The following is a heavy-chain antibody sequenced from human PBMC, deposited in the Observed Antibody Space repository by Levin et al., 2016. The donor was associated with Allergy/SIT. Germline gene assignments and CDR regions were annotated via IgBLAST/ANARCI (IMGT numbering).Heavy chain of an antibody. J-gene: IGHJ6*02. Sequence: SETLSLTCAVSGGSLSSKYWWSWVRQSSPGKGLEWIGEIYRSGITNYNPSLKSRVTISIDRSRNHFSLSLSSVTAADTAIYYCARHATGYNAMDVWGQGTTVTVS. V-gene: IGHV4-4*02. CDR1: GGSLSSKYW. CDR2: IYRSGIT. CDR3: ARHATGYNAMDV.